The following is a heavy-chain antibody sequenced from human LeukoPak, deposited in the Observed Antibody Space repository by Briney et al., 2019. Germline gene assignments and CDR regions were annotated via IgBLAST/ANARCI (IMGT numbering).Heavy chain of an antibody. CDR1: GFTFSSYG. D-gene: IGHD2-21*02. J-gene: IGHJ4*02. CDR3: ARGGACGGDCYFFDY. V-gene: IGHV3-33*01. Sequence: PGGSLRLSCAASGFTFSSYGMHWVRQAPGKGLEWVAVIWYDGSNKYYTDSVKGRFTISRDNSKNTLYLQMNSLRAEDTAVYYCARGGACGGDCYFFDYWGQGTLVTVSS. CDR2: IWYDGSNK.